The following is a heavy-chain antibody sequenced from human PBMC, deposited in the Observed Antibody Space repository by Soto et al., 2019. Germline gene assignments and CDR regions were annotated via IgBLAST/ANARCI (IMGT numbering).Heavy chain of an antibody. J-gene: IGHJ4*02. CDR2: ISSSSSTI. CDR1: GFTFSSYS. CDR3: ARDSPYYYDSSGYYEPEFDY. D-gene: IGHD3-22*01. V-gene: IGHV3-48*02. Sequence: GGSLRLSCAASGFTFSSYSMNWVRQAPGKGLEWVSYISSSSSTIYYADSVKGRFTISRDNAKNSLYLQMNSLRDEDTAVYYCARDSPYYYDSSGYYEPEFDYWGQGTLVTVSS.